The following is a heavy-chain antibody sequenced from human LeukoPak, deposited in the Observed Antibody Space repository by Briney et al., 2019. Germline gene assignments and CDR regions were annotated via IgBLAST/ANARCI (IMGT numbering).Heavy chain of an antibody. J-gene: IGHJ6*03. CDR3: AKDGKNRWLQLSYYYYMDV. Sequence: GGSLRLSCAASGFTFSSYGMHWARQAPGKGLEWVAVIWYDGSNKYYADSVKGRFTISRDNSKNTLYLQMNSLRAEDTAVYYCAKDGKNRWLQLSYYYYMDVWGKGTTVTVSS. CDR1: GFTFSSYG. CDR2: IWYDGSNK. V-gene: IGHV3-33*06. D-gene: IGHD5-24*01.